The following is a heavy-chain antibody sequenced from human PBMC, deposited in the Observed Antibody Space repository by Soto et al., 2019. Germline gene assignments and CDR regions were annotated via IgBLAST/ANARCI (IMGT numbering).Heavy chain of an antibody. V-gene: IGHV1-18*01. CDR1: GYTFTSYF. CDR2: ISAYNGNT. Sequence: ASVKVSCKASGYTFTSYFITWVRQAPGQGLESMGWISAYNGNTNYAQMLQGRVTMTTDTSTATAYMEMTSLRSDDTAVYYCARQNYYSGMDVWGQGTTVTVSS. J-gene: IGHJ6*02. CDR3: ARQNYYSGMDV.